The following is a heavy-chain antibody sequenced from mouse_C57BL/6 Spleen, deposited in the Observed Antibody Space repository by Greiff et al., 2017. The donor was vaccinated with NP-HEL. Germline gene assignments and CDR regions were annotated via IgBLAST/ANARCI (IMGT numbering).Heavy chain of an antibody. J-gene: IGHJ1*03. V-gene: IGHV1-81*01. CDR2: IYPRSGNT. Sequence: QVQLKQSGAELARPGASVKLSCKASGYTFTSYGISWVKQRTGQGLEWIGEIYPRSGNTYYNEKFKGKATLTADKSSSTAYMELRSLTSEDSAVYFCARRTYYSNYGYFDVWGTGTTVTVSS. CDR3: ARRTYYSNYGYFDV. D-gene: IGHD2-5*01. CDR1: GYTFTSYG.